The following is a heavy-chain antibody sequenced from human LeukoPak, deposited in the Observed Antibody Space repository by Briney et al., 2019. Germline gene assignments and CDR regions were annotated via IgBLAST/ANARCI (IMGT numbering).Heavy chain of an antibody. CDR2: ISGGGDQA. J-gene: IGHJ3*01. CDR1: GFTFTTYA. V-gene: IGHV3-23*01. CDR3: AKDLALAGTGGGFDV. Sequence: GGSLILSCAASGFTFTTYAINWVRQAPGKGLEWISGISGGGDQAYYADSVNGRFIISRDNSKNTVSLQMSSLRAEDTALYYCAKDLALAGTGGGFDVWGHGTRVAVSS. D-gene: IGHD6-19*01.